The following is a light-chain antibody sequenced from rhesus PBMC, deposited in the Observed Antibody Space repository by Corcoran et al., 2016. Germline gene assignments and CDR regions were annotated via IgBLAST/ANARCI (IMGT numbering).Light chain of an antibody. CDR3: QRDSSRPRT. V-gene: IGKV1-22*01. J-gene: IGKJ4*01. CDR1: QGISSW. Sequence: DIQMTQSPSSLSASVGDTVTISCRASQGISSWLAWYQQKPGKAPKLLIYKASNLQSGVPSRFRGIGSGTDFTLTITSLQSEDFATYYCQRDSSRPRTFGEGAKVELK. CDR2: KAS.